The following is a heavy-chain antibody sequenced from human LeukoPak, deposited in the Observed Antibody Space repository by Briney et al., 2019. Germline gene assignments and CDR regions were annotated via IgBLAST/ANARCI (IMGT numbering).Heavy chain of an antibody. D-gene: IGHD4-17*01. CDR1: GGSISSYS. CDR2: MYSRGST. V-gene: IGHV4-59*08. CDR3: ARHYNYGDPPAFDI. J-gene: IGHJ3*02. Sequence: SETLSLTCTVSGGSISSYSWSWIRQPPGKGLEWIGYMYSRGSTNDNPSLKSRVTISRDTSKNEVSLKLTSVTAADTAMYYCARHYNYGDPPAFDIWGQGTLVTVSS.